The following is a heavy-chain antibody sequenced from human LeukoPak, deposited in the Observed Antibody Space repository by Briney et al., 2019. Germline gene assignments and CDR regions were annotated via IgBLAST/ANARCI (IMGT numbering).Heavy chain of an antibody. CDR1: GFTFSSYA. CDR2: ISGSGGST. V-gene: IGHV3-23*01. CDR3: ARASGGLDYGMDV. J-gene: IGHJ6*02. Sequence: GGSLRLSCAASGFTFSSYAMSWVRQAPGKGLEWVSAISGSGGSTYYADSVKGRFTISRDNAKNSLYLQMNSLRAEDTAVYYCARASGGLDYGMDVWGQGTTVTVSS. D-gene: IGHD3-16*01.